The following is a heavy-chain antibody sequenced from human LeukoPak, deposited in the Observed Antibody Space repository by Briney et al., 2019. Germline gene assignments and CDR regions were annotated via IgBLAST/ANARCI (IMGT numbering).Heavy chain of an antibody. CDR1: GYTLTELS. J-gene: IGHJ4*02. CDR2: FDPEDGET. D-gene: IGHD3-16*02. Sequence: ASVKVSCKVSGYTLTELSMHWVRQAPGKGLEWMGGFDPEDGETIYAQKFQGRVTMTEDTSTDTAYMELSSLRSEDTAVYYCATTILPAYDYVWGSYRLYWGQGTLVTVSS. V-gene: IGHV1-24*01. CDR3: ATTILPAYDYVWGSYRLY.